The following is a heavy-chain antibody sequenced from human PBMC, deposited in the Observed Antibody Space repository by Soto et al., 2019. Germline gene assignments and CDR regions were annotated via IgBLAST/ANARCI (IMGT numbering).Heavy chain of an antibody. CDR2: ISYDGSNK. CDR3: ASRSFDY. V-gene: IGHV3-30*03. D-gene: IGHD3-16*02. J-gene: IGHJ4*02. CDR1: GFTFSSYG. Sequence: QVQLVESGGGVVQPGRSLRLSCAASGFTFSSYGMHWVRRAPGKGLEWVAVISYDGSNKYYADSVKGRFTISRDNSKNTLYLQMNSLRAEDTAVYYCASRSFDYWGQGTLVTVSS.